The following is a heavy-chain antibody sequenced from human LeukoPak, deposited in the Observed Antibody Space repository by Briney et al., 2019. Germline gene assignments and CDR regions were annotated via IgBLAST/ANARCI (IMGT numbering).Heavy chain of an antibody. J-gene: IGHJ3*02. CDR2: ISSNGGNT. Sequence: GGSLRLSCAASGFTFSNYAMHWVRQAPGKGLEYVSAISSNGGNTYYANSVKGRFTISRDNSKNTLYLQMNSLRAEDTAVYYCAKVVDGKSYYYDSSDDAFDIWGQGTMVTVSS. CDR3: AKVVDGKSYYYDSSDDAFDI. V-gene: IGHV3-64*01. D-gene: IGHD3-22*01. CDR1: GFTFSNYA.